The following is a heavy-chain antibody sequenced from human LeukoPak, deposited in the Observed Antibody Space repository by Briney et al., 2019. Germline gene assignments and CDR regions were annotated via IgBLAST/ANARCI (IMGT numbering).Heavy chain of an antibody. J-gene: IGHJ6*03. CDR1: GGSISSGSYY. Sequence: SETLSLTCTVSGGSISSGSYYWSWIRQPAGKGLEWIGRIYTSGSTNYNPSLKSRVTISVDTSKNQFSLKLSSVTAADTAAYYCARVDRYYYYMDVWGKGTTVTISS. CDR3: ARVDRYYYYMDV. V-gene: IGHV4-61*02. CDR2: IYTSGST.